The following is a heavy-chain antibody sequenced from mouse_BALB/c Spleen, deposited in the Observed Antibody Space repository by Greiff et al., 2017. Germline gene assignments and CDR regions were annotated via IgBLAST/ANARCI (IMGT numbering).Heavy chain of an antibody. J-gene: IGHJ2*01. Sequence: EVQGVESGGGLVKPGGSLKLSCAASGFAFSSYDMSWVRQTPEKRLEWVAYISSGGGSTYYPDTVKGRFTISRDNAKNTLYLQMSSLKSEDTAMYYCARHWVTTATGAGDYWGQGTTLTVSS. CDR2: ISSGGGST. V-gene: IGHV5-12-1*01. D-gene: IGHD1-2*01. CDR1: GFAFSSYD. CDR3: ARHWVTTATGAGDY.